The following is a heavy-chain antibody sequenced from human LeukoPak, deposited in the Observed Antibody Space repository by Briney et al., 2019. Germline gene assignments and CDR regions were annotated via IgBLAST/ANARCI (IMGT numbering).Heavy chain of an antibody. D-gene: IGHD6-25*01. J-gene: IGHJ4*02. CDR3: ARDRPGGFFDY. CDR1: GFTFNNYG. CDR2: LSSGGGSP. Sequence: PGGSLRLSCVASGFTFNNYGMTWVRQAPGKGLEWISGLSSGGGSPYYADSVKGRFTISRDNSKNTLFLQMNSLRADDTAVYYCARDRPGGFFDYWGQGILVVVSS. V-gene: IGHV3-23*01.